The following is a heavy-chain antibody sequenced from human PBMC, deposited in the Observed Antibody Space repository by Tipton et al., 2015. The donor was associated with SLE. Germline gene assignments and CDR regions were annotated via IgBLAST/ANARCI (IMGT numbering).Heavy chain of an antibody. J-gene: IGHJ4*02. CDR1: LYSIGSGYY. Sequence: TLSLTCSVSLYSIGSGYYWGWIRQPPGKGLEWIGSIYYSGSTDYNPSLKSRVTMSVDKSKNQFSLKLSSVTAADTAVYYCARVAQGTLTVYSIDYWGQGTLVTASS. D-gene: IGHD2-15*01. CDR3: ARVAQGTLTVYSIDY. V-gene: IGHV4-38-2*02. CDR2: IYYSGST.